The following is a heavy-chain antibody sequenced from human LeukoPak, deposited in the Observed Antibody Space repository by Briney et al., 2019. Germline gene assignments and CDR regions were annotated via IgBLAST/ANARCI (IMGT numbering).Heavy chain of an antibody. Sequence: GGSLRLSCAASGFTVSSNYMSWVRQAPGKGLEWVGRIKSKTDGGTTDYAAPVKGRFTISRDDSKNTLYLQMNSLKTEDTAVYYCTTDPLFRFLEWSSVDYWGQGTLVTVSS. V-gene: IGHV3-15*01. D-gene: IGHD3-3*01. CDR3: TTDPLFRFLEWSSVDY. J-gene: IGHJ4*02. CDR2: IKSKTDGGTT. CDR1: GFTVSSNY.